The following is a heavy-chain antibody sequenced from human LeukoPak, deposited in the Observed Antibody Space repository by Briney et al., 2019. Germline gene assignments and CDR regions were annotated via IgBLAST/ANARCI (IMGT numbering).Heavy chain of an antibody. V-gene: IGHV4-34*01. Sequence: PSETLSLTCAVYGGSFSGYYWSWIRQPPGKGLEWIGEINHSGSTNYNPSLKSRVTISVDTSKNQFSLKLSSVTAADTAVYYCARGSLYCSGGSCYSGTWFDPWGQGTPVTVSS. J-gene: IGHJ5*02. D-gene: IGHD2-15*01. CDR1: GGSFSGYY. CDR3: ARGSLYCSGGSCYSGTWFDP. CDR2: INHSGST.